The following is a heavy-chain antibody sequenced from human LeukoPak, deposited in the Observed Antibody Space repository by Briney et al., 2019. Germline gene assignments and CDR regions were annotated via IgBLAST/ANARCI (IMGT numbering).Heavy chain of an antibody. CDR2: ISGSGGST. J-gene: IGHJ4*02. CDR1: GFTFSSYA. D-gene: IGHD2-2*01. V-gene: IGHV3-23*01. Sequence: GGSLRLSCAASGFTFSSYAMSWVRHAPGKGLEWVSAISGSGGSTYYADSVKGRFTISRDNSKNTLYLQMNSLRAEDTAVYYCATDCSSTSCYSGYWGQGTLVTVSS. CDR3: ATDCSSTSCYSGY.